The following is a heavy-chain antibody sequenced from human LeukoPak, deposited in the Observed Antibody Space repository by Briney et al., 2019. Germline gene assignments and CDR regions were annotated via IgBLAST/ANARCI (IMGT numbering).Heavy chain of an antibody. J-gene: IGHJ4*01. CDR3: XXXXXXXXXXXXXXXXXXXDY. Sequence: YXXXXVRQAPGXGLXYXSAISSNGGSTYYANSVXGRXTISRDNSKXXLYLQMNRLRAEDTAVYYXXXXXXXXXXXXXXXXXXXXDY. CDR1: YX. V-gene: IGHV3-64*01. CDR2: ISSNGGST.